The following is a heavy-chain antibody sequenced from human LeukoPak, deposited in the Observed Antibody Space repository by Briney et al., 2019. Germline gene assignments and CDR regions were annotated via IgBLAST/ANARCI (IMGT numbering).Heavy chain of an antibody. V-gene: IGHV3-33*01. Sequence: PGGSLRLSCAASGFTFSSYGMHWVRQAPGKGLEWLAVIWYDGSNIYYADPVKGRFAISRDNSKNTLYLQMNSLRAEDTAVYHCARDLYGGYLGLDYWGQGTLVTVSS. CDR2: IWYDGSNI. CDR3: ARDLYGGYLGLDY. D-gene: IGHD5-12*01. J-gene: IGHJ4*02. CDR1: GFTFSSYG.